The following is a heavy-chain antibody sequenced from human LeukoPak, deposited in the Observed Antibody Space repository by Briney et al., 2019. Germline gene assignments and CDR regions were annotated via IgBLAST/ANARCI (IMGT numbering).Heavy chain of an antibody. CDR3: ARDQSRITIFGVVKNAFDI. CDR2: IYSGGST. J-gene: IGHJ3*02. V-gene: IGHV3-66*01. Sequence: PGGSLRLSCGASGFTVSSNYMSWVRQAPGKGLEWVSVIYSGGSTYYADSVKGRFTISRDNSKNTLYLQMNSLRAEDTAVYYCARDQSRITIFGVVKNAFDIWGQGTMVTVSS. CDR1: GFTVSSNY. D-gene: IGHD3-3*01.